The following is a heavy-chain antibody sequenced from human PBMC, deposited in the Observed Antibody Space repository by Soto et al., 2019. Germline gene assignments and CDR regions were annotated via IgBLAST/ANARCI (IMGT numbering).Heavy chain of an antibody. CDR3: ARSAGKGGLAAPIDY. CDR2: ISYDGSNK. D-gene: IGHD6-13*01. J-gene: IGHJ4*02. Sequence: VQLVESGGGVVQPGRSLRLSCASSGFTFSSYGMHWVRRAPGKGLEWVTVISYDGSNKYYGDSVEGRFTISRDNSKNTLFLQMDSPRAEDTAVYYCARSAGKGGLAAPIDYWGQGTLVTVSS. V-gene: IGHV3-33*05. CDR1: GFTFSSYG.